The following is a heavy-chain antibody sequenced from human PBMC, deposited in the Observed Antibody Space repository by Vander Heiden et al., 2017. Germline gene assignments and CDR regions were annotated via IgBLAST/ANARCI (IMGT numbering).Heavy chain of an antibody. D-gene: IGHD4-17*01. CDR3: AKPLSFGYGDYGNDAFDI. CDR1: GFPFADYA. V-gene: IGHV3-9*01. CDR2: ISWNSGSI. J-gene: IGHJ3*02. Sequence: EVQMVESGGGLVQHGRSLRLSCAASGFPFADYAMHWVRQAPGKGLEWVSGISWNSGSIGYADSVKGRFTISRDNAKNSLYLQMNSLRAEDTALYYCAKPLSFGYGDYGNDAFDICGQGTMVTVSS.